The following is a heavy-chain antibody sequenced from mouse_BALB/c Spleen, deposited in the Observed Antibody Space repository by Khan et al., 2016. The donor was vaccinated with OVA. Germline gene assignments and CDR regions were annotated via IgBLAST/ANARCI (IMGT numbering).Heavy chain of an antibody. CDR3: VRPYGNYGYFAMDY. Sequence: EVQLVESGGGLVQPKGSLKLSCAASGFTFNTYAMNWVRQAPGKGLEWVARIRTKFNNYATYYADSVKDRFTISRDDSQSMLYLQMNNLKAEDTAMYYCVRPYGNYGYFAMDYWGQGTSVTVSS. V-gene: IGHV10-1*02. D-gene: IGHD2-10*02. J-gene: IGHJ4*01. CDR1: GFTFNTYA. CDR2: IRTKFNNYAT.